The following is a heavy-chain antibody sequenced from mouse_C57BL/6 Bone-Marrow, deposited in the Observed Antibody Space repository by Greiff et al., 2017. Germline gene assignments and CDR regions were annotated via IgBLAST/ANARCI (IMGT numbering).Heavy chain of an antibody. CDR2: IYPRSGNT. J-gene: IGHJ2*01. CDR3: ARLWFRNYFDY. CDR1: GYTFTSSG. V-gene: IGHV1-81*01. D-gene: IGHD2-2*01. Sequence: QVQLQQSGAELARPGASVKLSCKASGYTFTSSGISWVKQRTGQGLEWIGEIYPRSGNTYYNEKFKGKATLTADKSSSTAYMELRSLTSEDSAVYFCARLWFRNYFDYWGQGTTLTVSS.